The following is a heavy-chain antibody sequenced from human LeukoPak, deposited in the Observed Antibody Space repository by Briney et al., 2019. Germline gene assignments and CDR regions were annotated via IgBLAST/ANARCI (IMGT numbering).Heavy chain of an antibody. V-gene: IGHV3-30-3*01. CDR1: GFTFSSYA. J-gene: IGHJ4*02. D-gene: IGHD6-6*01. Sequence: PGGSLRLSCAASGFTFSSYAMHWVRQAPGKGLEWVAVISYDGSNKYYADSVKGRFTISRDNSKNTLYLQMNSLRAEDTAVYYCARDAQLSLYSSSPGSYYFDYWGQGTLVTVSS. CDR2: ISYDGSNK. CDR3: ARDAQLSLYSSSPGSYYFDY.